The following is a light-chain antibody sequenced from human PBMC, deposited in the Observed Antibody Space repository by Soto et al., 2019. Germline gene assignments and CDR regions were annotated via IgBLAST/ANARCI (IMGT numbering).Light chain of an antibody. CDR2: DAS. J-gene: IGKJ2*01. V-gene: IGKV1-39*01. Sequence: DIQLTQSPSSLFVSVGDRATITCRASQKISTYLNWYQQKPGKAPKFLIADASSLQGGVPSRFSGSGSGTSFTLTFSSLPTDDFASYYCQHSYSTPPTFGQGTKLEIK. CDR1: QKISTY. CDR3: QHSYSTPPT.